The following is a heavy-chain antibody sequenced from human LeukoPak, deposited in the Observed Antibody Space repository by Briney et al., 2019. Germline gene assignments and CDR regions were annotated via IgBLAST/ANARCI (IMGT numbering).Heavy chain of an antibody. Sequence: GGSLRLSCAASGFTFSGYGMHWVRQAPGKGLEWVSSISSSSSYIYYADSVKGRFTISRDNAKNSLYLQMNSLRAEDTAVYYCARLGLGMGVLDYWGQGTLVTVSS. D-gene: IGHD7-27*01. CDR1: GFTFSGYG. CDR2: ISSSSSYI. CDR3: ARLGLGMGVLDY. J-gene: IGHJ4*02. V-gene: IGHV3-21*01.